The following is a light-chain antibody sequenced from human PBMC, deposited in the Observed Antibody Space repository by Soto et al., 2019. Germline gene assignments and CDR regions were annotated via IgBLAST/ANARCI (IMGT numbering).Light chain of an antibody. CDR1: RSDFYGYNY. J-gene: IGLJ1*01. CDR3: SSYTSGSTLYV. Sequence: QSVLTQPASVSGSPGQSITISCTGTRSDFYGYNYVSWYQQLPGKAPKLLIYEVTSRPSGVSNRFSGSKSGDTASLTISGLLAEDEAYYYCSSYTSGSTLYVFGTGTKVTVL. CDR2: EVT. V-gene: IGLV2-14*01.